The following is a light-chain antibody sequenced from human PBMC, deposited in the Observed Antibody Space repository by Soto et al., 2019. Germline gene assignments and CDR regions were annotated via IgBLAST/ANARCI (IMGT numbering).Light chain of an antibody. Sequence: DIVLTQSPGTLSLSPGERATLSCRASQSVSDNHLAWYQQKPGQAPRLLIYRASRRATDIPDRFSGSGSGTEFSLTISRLEPEDFAVYYCQPYNNWPLTFGGGTKVEIK. V-gene: IGKV3-20*01. CDR1: QSVSDNH. CDR3: QPYNNWPLT. CDR2: RAS. J-gene: IGKJ4*01.